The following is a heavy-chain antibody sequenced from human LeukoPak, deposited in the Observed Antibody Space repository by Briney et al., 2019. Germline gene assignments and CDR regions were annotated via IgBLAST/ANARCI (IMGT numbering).Heavy chain of an antibody. D-gene: IGHD1-26*01. CDR2: ISGSGGIT. CDR1: GFTFSSYA. V-gene: IGHV3-23*01. Sequence: PGGSLRLSCAASGFTFSSYAMNWVRQAPGKGLEWVSAISGSGGITYYADSVKGRFTISRDNSMNTLYLQMNSLRAEDTAVYYCAKGVVGATSYFDYWGQGTLVTVSS. CDR3: AKGVVGATSYFDY. J-gene: IGHJ4*02.